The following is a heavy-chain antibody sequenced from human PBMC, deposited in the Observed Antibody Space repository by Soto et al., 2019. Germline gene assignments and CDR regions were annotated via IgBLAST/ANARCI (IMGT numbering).Heavy chain of an antibody. CDR2: MNPNSGNT. V-gene: IGHV1-8*01. CDR1: GYTFTSYD. Sequence: ASVKVSCKASGYTFTSYDINWVRQATGQGLEWMGWMNPNSGNTGYAQKFQGRVTMTRNTSISTAYMELSSLRSEDTAVYYCARDQGGYSYGYGADNYYYYGMDVWGQGTTVTVSS. CDR3: ARDQGGYSYGYGADNYYYYGMDV. D-gene: IGHD5-18*01. J-gene: IGHJ6*02.